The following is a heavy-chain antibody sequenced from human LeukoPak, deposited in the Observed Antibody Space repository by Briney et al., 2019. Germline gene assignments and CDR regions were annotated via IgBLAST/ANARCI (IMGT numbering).Heavy chain of an antibody. J-gene: IGHJ5*02. CDR2: IYYSGST. D-gene: IGHD1-26*01. V-gene: IGHV4-30-4*07. CDR3: TSGSYYVGWFDP. CDR1: GGSISSGGYS. Sequence: PSQTLSLTCAVSGGSISSGGYSWSWIRQPPGKGLEWIGYIYYSGSTNYNPSLRSRVTISVDTSKNQFSLKLSSVTAADTAVYYCTSGSYYVGWFDPWGQGTLVTVSS.